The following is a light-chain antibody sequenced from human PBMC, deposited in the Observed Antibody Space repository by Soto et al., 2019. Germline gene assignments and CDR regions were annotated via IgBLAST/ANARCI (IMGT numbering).Light chain of an antibody. CDR1: QSISTY. V-gene: IGKV3-11*01. CDR3: QQRYNWPRT. J-gene: IGKJ2*02. CDR2: DAS. Sequence: EIVLTQSPATLSLSPGERATLSCRASQSISTYLAWYQQKPGQAPRLLIYDASKRATSIPPRFSGSESGKDFTITISSLEPEDFAVYYCQQRYNWPRTFGQGTQVEIK.